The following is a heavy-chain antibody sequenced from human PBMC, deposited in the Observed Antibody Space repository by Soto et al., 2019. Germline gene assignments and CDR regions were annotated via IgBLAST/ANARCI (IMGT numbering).Heavy chain of an antibody. D-gene: IGHD1-1*01. CDR1: GFTFSNAW. CDR3: TTEDGYRAGNAFDI. CDR2: IKSKTDGGNT. V-gene: IGHV3-15*01. Sequence: GGSLRLSCAASGFTFSNAWMSWVRQAPGKGLEWVGRIKSKTDGGNTDYAAPVKGRFTISSDDSKNTLYLQMNSLKTEDKAVYYCTTEDGYRAGNAFDIWGQGTMVTVSS. J-gene: IGHJ3*02.